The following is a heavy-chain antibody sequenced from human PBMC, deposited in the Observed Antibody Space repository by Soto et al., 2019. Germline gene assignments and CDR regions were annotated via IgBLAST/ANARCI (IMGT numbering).Heavy chain of an antibody. Sequence: KPSETLSLTCTVSGGSISSSSYYWGWIRQPPGKGLEWIGSIYYSGSTYYNPSLKSRVTISVDTSKNQFSLKLSSVTAADTAVYYCARRFFRPAPAMVYYFDYWGQGTLVTVSS. CDR1: GGSISSSSYY. V-gene: IGHV4-39*01. CDR2: IYYSGST. J-gene: IGHJ4*02. CDR3: ARRFFRPAPAMVYYFDY. D-gene: IGHD5-18*01.